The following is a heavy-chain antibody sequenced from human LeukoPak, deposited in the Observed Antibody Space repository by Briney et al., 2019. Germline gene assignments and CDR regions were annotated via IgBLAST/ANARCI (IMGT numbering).Heavy chain of an antibody. Sequence: TSETLSLTCTVSGGSISSSSYYWAWVRQPPGKGLEWIGTIYYSGSTYYNPSLKSRVTISVDTSKNQFSLKLSSVTAADTAVYYCARVIEPDAFDIWGQGTMVTVSS. J-gene: IGHJ3*02. CDR2: IYYSGST. CDR3: ARVIEPDAFDI. V-gene: IGHV4-39*07. D-gene: IGHD1-14*01. CDR1: GGSISSSSYY.